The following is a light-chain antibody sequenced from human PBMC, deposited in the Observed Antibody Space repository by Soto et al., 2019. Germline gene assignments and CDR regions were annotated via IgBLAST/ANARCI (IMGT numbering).Light chain of an antibody. V-gene: IGLV2-14*01. CDR2: EVS. CDR3: YSYRGYYTRV. J-gene: IGLJ1*01. Sequence: QSVLTQPASVSGSPGQSITISCTGTSSDVGGYNFVSWYQQHPGRAPKLLIYEVSRRPSGVSNRFSGSKSGDTAPLTISGLQAEDEADYYCYSYRGYYTRVFGTGTKVTVL. CDR1: SSDVGGYNF.